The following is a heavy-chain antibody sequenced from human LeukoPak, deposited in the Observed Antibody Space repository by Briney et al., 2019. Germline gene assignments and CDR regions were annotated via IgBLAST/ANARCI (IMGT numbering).Heavy chain of an antibody. V-gene: IGHV3-33*01. CDR2: IWSDGSNR. D-gene: IGHD4-11*01. CDR3: ARDAQRGFDYSNSLKY. Sequence: PGGSLRLSCVASGFIFSHYGMHWVRQARGKGLEWVAVIWSDGSNRFYAGSVKGRFTIPRDNSQNTVFLQMNSLRAEDTAMYYCARDAQRGFDYSNSLKYWGHGILVTVSS. J-gene: IGHJ4*01. CDR1: GFIFSHYG.